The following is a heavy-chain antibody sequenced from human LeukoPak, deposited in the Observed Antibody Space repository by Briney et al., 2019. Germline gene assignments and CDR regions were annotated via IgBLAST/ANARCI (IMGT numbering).Heavy chain of an antibody. Sequence: GGSLRLSCAASGFTFRSYWMSWVRQAPGKGLEWVANIKHDGSDQYYVDSVKGRFTLSRDNPKNSLYLQMNSLRAEDTAVYYCAKGRYSGSTYYFDYWGQGTLVLVSS. CDR2: IKHDGSDQ. D-gene: IGHD1-26*01. CDR3: AKGRYSGSTYYFDY. J-gene: IGHJ4*02. CDR1: GFTFRSYW. V-gene: IGHV3-7*01.